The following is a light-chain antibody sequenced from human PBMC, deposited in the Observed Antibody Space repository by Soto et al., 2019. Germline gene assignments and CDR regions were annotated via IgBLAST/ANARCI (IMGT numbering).Light chain of an antibody. Sequence: DIVLTQSPGTLSFSPGERATLSCRASQTVINNQLAWYQQTPGQAPRLLIYAASSRATGIPDRFSGSGSGTDFTLTITRLEPEDSAMYYCQQYGSSGGITFGHGTRLE. CDR1: QTVINNQ. J-gene: IGKJ5*01. CDR2: AAS. V-gene: IGKV3-20*01. CDR3: QQYGSSGGIT.